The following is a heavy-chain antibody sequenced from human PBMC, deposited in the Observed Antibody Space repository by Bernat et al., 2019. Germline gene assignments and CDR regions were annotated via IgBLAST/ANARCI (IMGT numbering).Heavy chain of an antibody. CDR1: GGSISSSSYY. Sequence: QLQLQESGPGLVKPSETLSLTCTVSGGSISSSSYYWGWIRQPPGKGLEWIGSIYYRGSTYYNPSLKSRVTISVDTSKNQFSLKLSSVTAADTAVYYCARVDDRPSGATRPFDYWGQGTLVTVSS. D-gene: IGHD1-26*01. CDR3: ARVDDRPSGATRPFDY. CDR2: IYYRGST. J-gene: IGHJ4*02. V-gene: IGHV4-39*01.